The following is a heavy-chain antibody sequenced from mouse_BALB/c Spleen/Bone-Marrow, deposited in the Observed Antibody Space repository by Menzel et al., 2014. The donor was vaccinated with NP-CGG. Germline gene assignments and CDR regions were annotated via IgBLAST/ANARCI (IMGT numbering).Heavy chain of an antibody. CDR2: ISSGSSTI. Sequence: EVQLVESGGGLVQPGGSRKLSCAASGYTFSSFGMHWVRQAPEKGLEWVAYISSGSSTIYYADTVMGRFTISRDNPKNTLFLQMTSLRSEDTAMYYCARSGSSSGNFDYWGQGTTLTVSS. J-gene: IGHJ2*01. CDR1: GYTFSSFG. D-gene: IGHD1-1*01. V-gene: IGHV5-17*02. CDR3: ARSGSSSGNFDY.